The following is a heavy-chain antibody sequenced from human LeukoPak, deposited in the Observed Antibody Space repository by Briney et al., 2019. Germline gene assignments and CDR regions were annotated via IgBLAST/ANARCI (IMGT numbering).Heavy chain of an antibody. CDR1: GGSISSYY. CDR2: IYYSGST. J-gene: IGHJ6*03. V-gene: IGHV4-59*01. Sequence: PSETLSLTCTVSGGSISSYYWSWIRQPRGKGLEWIGYIYYSGSTNYNPSLKSRVTISVDTSKNQFSLKLSSVTAADTAVYYCASHRYGGNSDDYYYYYMDVWGKGTTVTVSS. D-gene: IGHD4-23*01. CDR3: ASHRYGGNSDDYYYYYMDV.